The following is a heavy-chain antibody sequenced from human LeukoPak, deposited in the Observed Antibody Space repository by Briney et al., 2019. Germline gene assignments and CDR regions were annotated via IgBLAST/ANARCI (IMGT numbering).Heavy chain of an antibody. CDR2: ISSSSSYI. CDR1: GFTFSSYS. D-gene: IGHD2-21*01. CDR3: ARDLTIAVIAGY. Sequence: GGSLRLSCAASGFTFSSYSMNWVRQAPGKGLEWVSSISSSSSYIYYTDSVKGRFTISRDNAKNSLYLQMNSLRAEDTAVYYCARDLTIAVIAGYWGQGTLVTVSS. J-gene: IGHJ4*02. V-gene: IGHV3-21*01.